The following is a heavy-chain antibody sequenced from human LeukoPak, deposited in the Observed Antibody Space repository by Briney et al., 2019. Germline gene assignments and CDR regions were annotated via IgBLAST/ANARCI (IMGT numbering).Heavy chain of an antibody. CDR2: MNPNSGNT. CDR1: GYTFTSYD. J-gene: IGHJ3*02. CDR3: ARGSGGSYPVWEDDAFDI. D-gene: IGHD1-26*01. V-gene: IGHV1-8*01. Sequence: ASVKVSCKASGYTFTSYDINWVRQATGQGLEWMGWMNPNSGNTGYAQKFQGRVTMIRNTSISTAYMELSSLRSEDTAVYYCARGSGGSYPVWEDDAFDIWGQGTMVTVSS.